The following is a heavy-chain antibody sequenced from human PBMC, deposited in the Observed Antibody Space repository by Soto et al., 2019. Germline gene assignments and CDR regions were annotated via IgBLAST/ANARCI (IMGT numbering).Heavy chain of an antibody. J-gene: IGHJ4*02. CDR3: ARQDSAYPYFDY. CDR1: GGSISSGGYY. Sequence: SETLSLTCAVSGGSISSGGYYWSWIRQHPGKGLEWIGYIYYSGRTYYNPSLKSRVTISVDTSKKQFSLKLSSVTAADTAVYYCARQDSAYPYFDYWSQGTPVTVS. V-gene: IGHV4-31*11. CDR2: IYYSGRT. D-gene: IGHD1-26*01.